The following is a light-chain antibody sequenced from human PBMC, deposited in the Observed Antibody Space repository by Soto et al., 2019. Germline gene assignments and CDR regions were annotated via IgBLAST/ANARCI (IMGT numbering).Light chain of an antibody. V-gene: IGLV2-14*01. Sequence: QSVLTQPASVSGSPVESITISCTGTSSDVCGYNYVSWYQQQPGKAPKFMIYDVTNRPSGVSNRFSGSKSGNTASLTISGLQAEDEADYYCGSYTTTNPPQIVFGPGTKVPVL. CDR2: DVT. CDR3: GSYTTTNPPQIV. CDR1: SSDVCGYNY. J-gene: IGLJ1*01.